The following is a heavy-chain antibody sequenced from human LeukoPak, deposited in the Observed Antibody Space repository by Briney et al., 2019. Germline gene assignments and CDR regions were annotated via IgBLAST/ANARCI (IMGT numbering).Heavy chain of an antibody. CDR2: IDPSGTRK. D-gene: IGHD2-8*01. CDR1: GYTFTGYC. Sequence: GASVKVSCKASGYTFTGYCLHWVRQAPGQGLEWMGIIDPSGTRKSYAQKFQGRITMTRDTSTSTVYMELSSLRSEDTAVYYCAREFGSRYCTNGVCPNFDYWGQGTLVTVSS. CDR3: AREFGSRYCTNGVCPNFDY. V-gene: IGHV1-46*01. J-gene: IGHJ4*02.